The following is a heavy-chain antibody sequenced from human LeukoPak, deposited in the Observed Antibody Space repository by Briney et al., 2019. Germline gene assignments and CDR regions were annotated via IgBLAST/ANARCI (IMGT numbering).Heavy chain of an antibody. D-gene: IGHD5-24*01. CDR3: ARDQERYGMDV. CDR2: ISYDGSNK. V-gene: IGHV3-30-3*01. Sequence: PGGSLRLSCAASGFTFSSYAMHWVRQAPGKGLEWVAVISYDGSNKYYADSVKGRFTISRDNAKNSLYLQMNSLRAEDTAVYYCARDQERYGMDVWGQGTTVTVSS. CDR1: GFTFSSYA. J-gene: IGHJ6*02.